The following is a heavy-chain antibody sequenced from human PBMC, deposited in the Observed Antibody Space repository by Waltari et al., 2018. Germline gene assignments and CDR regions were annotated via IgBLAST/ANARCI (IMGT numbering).Heavy chain of an antibody. CDR3: ATTGYSSSWTLDY. J-gene: IGHJ4*02. CDR1: GYTLPDLS. Sequence: QVQLVQSGAEGKKPGASVKVSCKVSGYTLPDLSIHWGRQAPGKGLEWMGSFVPADGETVYAQTFQVRVTMTEATSTDSAYMELSSLISEDTAVYYSATTGYSSSWTLDYWGQGTLVTVSS. D-gene: IGHD6-13*01. CDR2: FVPADGET. V-gene: IGHV1-24*01.